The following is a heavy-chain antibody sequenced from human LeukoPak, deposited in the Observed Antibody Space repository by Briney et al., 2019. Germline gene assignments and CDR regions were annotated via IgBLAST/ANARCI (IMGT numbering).Heavy chain of an antibody. Sequence: GSLRLSCAASGFTFSSYSMNWVRQPPGKGLEWIGSIYYSGSTYYNPSLKSRVTISVDTSKNQFSLKLSSVTAADTAVYYCASNSGWYPTWGQGTLVTVSS. CDR1: GFTFSSYS. J-gene: IGHJ4*02. CDR3: ASNSGWYPT. D-gene: IGHD6-19*01. CDR2: IYYSGST. V-gene: IGHV4-39*07.